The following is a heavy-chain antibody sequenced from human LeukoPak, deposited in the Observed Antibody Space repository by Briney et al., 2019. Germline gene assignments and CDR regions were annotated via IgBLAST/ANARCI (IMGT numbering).Heavy chain of an antibody. J-gene: IGHJ5*02. CDR1: GGSISSGGYS. V-gene: IGHV4-30-4*07. D-gene: IGHD2-2*01. Sequence: PSETLSLTCAVSGGSISSGGYSWSWIRQPPGKGLEWIGYIYYSGSTYYNPSLKSRVTISVDTSKNQFSLKLSSVTAADTAVYYCAREVVVVPAAISWFDPWGQGTLVTVSS. CDR2: IYYSGST. CDR3: AREVVVVPAAISWFDP.